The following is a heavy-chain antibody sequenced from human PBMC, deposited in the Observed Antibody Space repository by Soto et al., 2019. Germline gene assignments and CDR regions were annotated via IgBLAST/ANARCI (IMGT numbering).Heavy chain of an antibody. CDR3: ARSDFDWFEVWFDP. D-gene: IGHD3-9*01. CDR2: MNPNSGNT. CDR1: GYTFTSYD. V-gene: IGHV1-8*01. Sequence: ASVKVSCKASGYTFTSYDINWVRQATGQGLEWMGWMNPNSGNTGYAQKFQGRVTMTRNTSISTAYMELSSLRSEDTAVYYCARSDFDWFEVWFDPWGQGTLVTVSS. J-gene: IGHJ5*02.